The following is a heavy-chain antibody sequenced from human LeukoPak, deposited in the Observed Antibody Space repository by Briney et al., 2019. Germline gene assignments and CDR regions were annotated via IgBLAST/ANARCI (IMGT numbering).Heavy chain of an antibody. D-gene: IGHD6-19*01. V-gene: IGHV3-23*01. CDR2: ISGSDGST. J-gene: IGHJ4*02. CDR3: AKTDSSGWYWENYFDY. Sequence: GGSLRLSCAASGFTFSSSAMTWVRQAPGKGLEWVSAISGSDGSTYYADSVKGRFTISRDDSKNTLYLQMNSLRAEDTAVYYCAKTDSSGWYWENYFDYWGQGTLVTVSS. CDR1: GFTFSSSA.